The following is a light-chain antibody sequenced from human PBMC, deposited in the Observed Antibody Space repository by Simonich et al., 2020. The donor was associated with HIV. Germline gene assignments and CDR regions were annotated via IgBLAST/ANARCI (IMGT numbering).Light chain of an antibody. CDR2: EDN. CDR3: QSYDSSNQE. Sequence: NFMLTQPHSVSESPGKTVTISCTRSSLSIASNYVQWYQHRPCSAPTTVSYEDNQRPSGVPDRFSGAIDSSSNSASRTISGLKTEDEADYYCQSYDSSNQEFGGGTKLTVL. CDR1: SLSIASNY. J-gene: IGLJ2*01. V-gene: IGLV6-57*03.